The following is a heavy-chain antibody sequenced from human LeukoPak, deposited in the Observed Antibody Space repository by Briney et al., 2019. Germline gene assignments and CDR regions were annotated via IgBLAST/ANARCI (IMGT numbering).Heavy chain of an antibody. CDR3: ARDLPRKLVPDAFDI. CDR2: IYHSGST. V-gene: IGHV4-38-2*02. CDR1: GYSISSGYY. D-gene: IGHD6-13*01. J-gene: IGHJ3*02. Sequence: PSETLSLTCAVSGYSISSGYYWGWIRQPPGKGLEWIGSIYHSGSTYYNPSLKSRVTISVDTSKNQFSLKLSSVTAADTAVYYCARDLPRKLVPDAFDIWGQGTMVTVSS.